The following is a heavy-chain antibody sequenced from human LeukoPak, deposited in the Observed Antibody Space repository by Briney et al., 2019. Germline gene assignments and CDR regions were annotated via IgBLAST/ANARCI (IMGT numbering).Heavy chain of an antibody. Sequence: GGSLRLSCAASGFTFSSYAMSWVRQAPGKGLEWVSRINSDGSSTSYADSVKGRFTISRDNAKNTLYPQMNSLRAEDTAVYYCARGSFVLRYFDWSPTNWFDPWGQGTLVTVSS. V-gene: IGHV3-74*01. J-gene: IGHJ5*02. CDR1: GFTFSSYA. CDR3: ARGSFVLRYFDWSPTNWFDP. CDR2: INSDGSST. D-gene: IGHD3-9*01.